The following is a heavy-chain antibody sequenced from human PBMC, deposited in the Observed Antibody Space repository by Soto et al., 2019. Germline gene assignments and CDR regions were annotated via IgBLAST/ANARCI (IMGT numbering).Heavy chain of an antibody. Sequence: GGSLSLSCAASGFTFTSYAMSWVRQAPGKGLEWVSTISGSGGNTDYANSVKGRFTISRDNSKNTLSLQMNSLRAEDTAMYYCAKAWGFSSNWHLDYWGQGTLVTVSS. V-gene: IGHV3-23*01. CDR2: ISGSGGNT. J-gene: IGHJ4*02. CDR1: GFTFTSYA. CDR3: AKAWGFSSNWHLDY. D-gene: IGHD6-13*01.